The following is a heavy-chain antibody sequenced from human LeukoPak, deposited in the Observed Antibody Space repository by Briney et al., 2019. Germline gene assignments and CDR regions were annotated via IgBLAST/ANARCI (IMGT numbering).Heavy chain of an antibody. CDR3: ARGLGIGKDYFDC. Sequence: SQTLSLTCTVFGGSINSGSYYWSWIRQPAGKGLEWIGRTYSSGSTNYNPSLKGRVTISVDTSKNQFPLNLSSVTAADTAVYYCARGLGIGKDYFDCWGQGTLVTVSS. CDR2: TYSSGST. CDR1: GGSINSGSYY. J-gene: IGHJ4*02. V-gene: IGHV4-61*02. D-gene: IGHD7-27*01.